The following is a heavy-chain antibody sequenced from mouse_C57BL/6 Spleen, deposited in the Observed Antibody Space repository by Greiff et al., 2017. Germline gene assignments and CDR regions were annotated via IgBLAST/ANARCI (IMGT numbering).Heavy chain of an antibody. J-gene: IGHJ4*01. V-gene: IGHV5-17*01. CDR2: ISSGSSTI. D-gene: IGHD2-4*01. Sequence: EVKLMESGGGLVKPGGSLKLSCAASGFTFSDYGMHWVRQAPEKGLEWVAYISSGSSTIYYADTVKGRFTISRDNAKNPLFLQMTSLRSEDTAMYYCARKYDYEYYAMDYWGQGTSVTVSS. CDR3: ARKYDYEYYAMDY. CDR1: GFTFSDYG.